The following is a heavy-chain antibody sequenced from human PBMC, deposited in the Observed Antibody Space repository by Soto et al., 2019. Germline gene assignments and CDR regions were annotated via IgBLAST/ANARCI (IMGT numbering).Heavy chain of an antibody. CDR3: AKVLNIVVVVAATDY. D-gene: IGHD2-15*01. V-gene: IGHV3-23*01. J-gene: IGHJ4*02. CDR2: VSGSGGST. CDR1: GFTFSSYA. Sequence: EVQLLESGGGLVQPGGSLRLSCAASGFTFSSYAMSWVRQAPGKGLEWVSAVSGSGGSTYYADSVKGRFTISRDNSKNTLYLQMNSLRAEDTAVYYCAKVLNIVVVVAATDYWGQGTLVTVSS.